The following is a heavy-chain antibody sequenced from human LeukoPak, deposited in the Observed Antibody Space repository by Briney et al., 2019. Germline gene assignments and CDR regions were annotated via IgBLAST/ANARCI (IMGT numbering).Heavy chain of an antibody. CDR3: ARVDDYSNYGAVGYFDY. V-gene: IGHV3-21*06. CDR2: ISTGSNHI. J-gene: IGHJ4*02. CDR1: GFIFSTYN. Sequence: GGSLRLSCAASGFIFSTYNMNWVRQAPGKGLEWVSSISTGSNHIFYADSVKGRFTISRENAKNSLYLQMNSLRAEDTAVYYCARVDDYSNYGAVGYFDYWGQGTLVTVSS. D-gene: IGHD4-11*01.